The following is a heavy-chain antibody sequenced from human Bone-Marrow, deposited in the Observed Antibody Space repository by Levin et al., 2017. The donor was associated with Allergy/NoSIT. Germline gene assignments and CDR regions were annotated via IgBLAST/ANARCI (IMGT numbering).Heavy chain of an antibody. V-gene: IGHV3-21*01. CDR2: ITSSGSDM. J-gene: IGHJ4*02. CDR3: ARSSTDY. CDR1: GFTFSAYT. Sequence: LSLTCVASGFTFSAYTMNWVRQAPGKGLEWVSSITSSGSDMYYADSVKGRFTISRDNAENSVYLQMNSLRAEDTAVYYCARSSTDYWGPGTLVTVSS. D-gene: IGHD2-2*01.